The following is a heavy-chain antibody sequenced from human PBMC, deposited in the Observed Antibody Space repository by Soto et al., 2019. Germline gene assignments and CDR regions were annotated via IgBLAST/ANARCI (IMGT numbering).Heavy chain of an antibody. CDR2: FDAGNGKT. J-gene: IGHJ4*02. CDR1: GYIFNRYV. D-gene: IGHD6-19*01. Sequence: QVQLVQSGAEVKKPGASVKVSCKASGYIFNRYVMHWVRQAPGQRPEWMGWFDAGNGKTKYSEKFQGRVTITRDTSASTAYMELTTLRSEDTAVYYCARGRGWYDYWGQGTQVIVSS. V-gene: IGHV1-3*01. CDR3: ARGRGWYDY.